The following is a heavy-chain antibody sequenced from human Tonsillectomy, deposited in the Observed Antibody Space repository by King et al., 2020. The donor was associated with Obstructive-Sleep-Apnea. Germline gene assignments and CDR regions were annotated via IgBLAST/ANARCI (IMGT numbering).Heavy chain of an antibody. CDR1: DDSISTYY. D-gene: IGHD6-13*01. Sequence: VLLVESGPGLVKPSETLSLTCTVSDDSISTYYWSWIRQPPGKGLEWIGFIYSSGNTNYNPSLKSRVTISIDTSKKQFYLHLASVTSADTAVYYCARDQGIAATSFDYWGQGALVTVSS. CDR3: ARDQGIAATSFDY. V-gene: IGHV4-59*01. CDR2: IYSSGNT. J-gene: IGHJ4*02.